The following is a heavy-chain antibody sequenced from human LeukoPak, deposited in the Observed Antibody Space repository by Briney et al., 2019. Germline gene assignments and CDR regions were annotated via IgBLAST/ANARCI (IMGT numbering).Heavy chain of an antibody. Sequence: GGSLRLSCAASGFTFSSYSMNWVRQAPGKGLEWVSYISSSSSTIYYADSVKGRFTISRDNAKTSLYLQMNSLRAEDTAVYCCANSGRYYYYYMDVWGKGTTVTVSS. CDR2: ISSSSSTI. D-gene: IGHD2-15*01. CDR3: ANSGRYYYYYMDV. V-gene: IGHV3-48*04. J-gene: IGHJ6*03. CDR1: GFTFSSYS.